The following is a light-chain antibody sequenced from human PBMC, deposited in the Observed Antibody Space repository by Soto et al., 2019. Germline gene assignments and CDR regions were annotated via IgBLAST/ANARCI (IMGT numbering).Light chain of an antibody. CDR2: DAS. CDR3: QQYENLPT. Sequence: DIQMTQSPSSLSASVGDRDTITCQASQNINNYLNWYQQKPGRAPTLLIYDASNLEAGVPSRFRGSGSGTDFTFPISRLQPEAIATYYCQQYENLPTFGQGTRLEI. J-gene: IGKJ5*01. V-gene: IGKV1-33*01. CDR1: QNINNY.